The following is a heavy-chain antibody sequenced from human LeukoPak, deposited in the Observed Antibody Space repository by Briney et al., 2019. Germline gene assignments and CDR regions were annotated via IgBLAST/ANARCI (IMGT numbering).Heavy chain of an antibody. Sequence: PSETLSLTCTVSGGSISSYYWSWIRQPPGKGLEWIGYIYYSGSTNYNPSLKSRVTISVDTSKNQFSLKLSSVTAADTAVYYCARGPVAPRILGFDYWGQGTLVTVSS. V-gene: IGHV4-59*01. D-gene: IGHD6-19*01. CDR3: ARGPVAPRILGFDY. J-gene: IGHJ4*02. CDR2: IYYSGST. CDR1: GGSISSYY.